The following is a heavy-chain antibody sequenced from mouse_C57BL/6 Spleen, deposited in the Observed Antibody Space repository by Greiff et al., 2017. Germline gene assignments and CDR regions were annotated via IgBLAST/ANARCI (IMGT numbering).Heavy chain of an antibody. D-gene: IGHD3-3*01. CDR2: IYPGDGDT. CDR1: GYAFSSSW. V-gene: IGHV1-82*01. Sequence: VQLQQSGPELVKPGASVKISCKASGYAFSSSWMNWVKQRPGKGLEWIGRIYPGDGDTNYNGKFKGKATLTADKTSSTAYMRLRSLTSEDYAVYFCAREGTGENYFDYWGQGTTLTVSS. CDR3: AREGTGENYFDY. J-gene: IGHJ2*01.